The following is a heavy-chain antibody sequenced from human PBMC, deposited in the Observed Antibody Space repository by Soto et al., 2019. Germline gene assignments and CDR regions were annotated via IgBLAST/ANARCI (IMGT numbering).Heavy chain of an antibody. D-gene: IGHD6-25*01. Sequence: QVQLVESGGGVVQPGRSLRLSCAASGFTFSSYGMHWVRQAPGKGLEWVAVIWYDGSNKYYADSVKGRFTISRDNSKNTLYLQMNSLRAEDTAVYYCARGDSSATGTFDIWGQGTMVTVSS. CDR1: GFTFSSYG. CDR2: IWYDGSNK. V-gene: IGHV3-33*01. J-gene: IGHJ3*02. CDR3: ARGDSSATGTFDI.